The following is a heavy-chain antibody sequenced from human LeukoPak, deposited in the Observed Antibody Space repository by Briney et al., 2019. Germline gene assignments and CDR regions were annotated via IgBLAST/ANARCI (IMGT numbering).Heavy chain of an antibody. J-gene: IGHJ5*02. CDR1: GGSISSSSYY. Sequence: PSETLSLTCTVSGGSISSSSYYWGWIRQPPGKGLEWIGSIYYSGSTYYNPSLKSRVTISVDTSKNQFSLKLSSVTAADTAVYYCARDRYGDEEWGWFDPWGQGTLVTVSS. V-gene: IGHV4-39*07. CDR2: IYYSGST. CDR3: ARDRYGDEEWGWFDP. D-gene: IGHD4-17*01.